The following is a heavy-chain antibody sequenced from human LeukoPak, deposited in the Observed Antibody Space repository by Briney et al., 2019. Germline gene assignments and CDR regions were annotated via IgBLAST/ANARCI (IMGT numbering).Heavy chain of an antibody. CDR1: GGSISSYY. CDR2: IYYSGST. V-gene: IGHV4-59*12. CDR3: ARNYYDRSGYYRALDY. J-gene: IGHJ4*02. D-gene: IGHD3-22*01. Sequence: SETLSLTCTVSGGSISSYYWSWIRQPPGKGLEWIGYIYYSGSTYYNPSLKSRLSISVDTSKNQFSLKLSSVAAADTAVYYCARNYYDRSGYYRALDYWGQGTLVTVSS.